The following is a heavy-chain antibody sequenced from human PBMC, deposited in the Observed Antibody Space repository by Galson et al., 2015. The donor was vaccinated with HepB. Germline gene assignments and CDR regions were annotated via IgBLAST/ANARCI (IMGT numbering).Heavy chain of an antibody. J-gene: IGHJ4*02. D-gene: IGHD3-22*01. V-gene: IGHV3-21*01. CDR3: AREEGSGYLYYFDY. CDR1: GFTFSSYS. CDR2: ISSSSIYI. Sequence: SLRLSCAASGFTFSSYSMNWVRQAPGKGLEWVSSISSSSIYIYYADSVKGRFTISRDNTKNSLYLQLNSLRAEDTAVYYCAREEGSGYLYYFDYWGQGTLSTVS.